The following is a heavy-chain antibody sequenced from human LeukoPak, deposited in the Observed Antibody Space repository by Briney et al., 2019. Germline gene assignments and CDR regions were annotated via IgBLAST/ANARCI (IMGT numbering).Heavy chain of an antibody. D-gene: IGHD3-22*01. Sequence: PGRSLRLSCAASGFTFSSYATHWVRQAPGKGLEWVAVISYDGSNKYYADSVKGRFTISRDNSKNTLYLQMNSLRAEDTAVYYCARDNTYYYDSSGYGLLGYWGQGTLVTVSS. CDR1: GFTFSSYA. V-gene: IGHV3-30*01. CDR3: ARDNTYYYDSSGYGLLGY. CDR2: ISYDGSNK. J-gene: IGHJ4*02.